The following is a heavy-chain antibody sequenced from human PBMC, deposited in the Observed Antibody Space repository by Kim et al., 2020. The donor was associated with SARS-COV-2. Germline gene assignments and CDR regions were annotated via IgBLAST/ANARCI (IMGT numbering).Heavy chain of an antibody. J-gene: IGHJ4*02. CDR2: INHSGST. D-gene: IGHD3-22*01. CDR1: GGSFSGYY. CDR3: ARAEYYDSSGPSLFDY. V-gene: IGHV4-34*01. Sequence: SETLSLTCAVYGGSFSGYYWSWIRQPPGKGLEWIGEINHSGSTNYNPSLKSRVTISVDTSKNQFSLKLSSVTAADTAVYYCARAEYYDSSGPSLFDYWGQGTLVTVSS.